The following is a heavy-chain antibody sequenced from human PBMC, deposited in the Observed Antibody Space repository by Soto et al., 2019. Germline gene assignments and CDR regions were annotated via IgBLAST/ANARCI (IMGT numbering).Heavy chain of an antibody. CDR3: ARDSNSRIRDLQH. CDR2: ISYDGSNK. CDR1: GFTFSSYA. Sequence: GGSLRLSCAASGFTFSSYAMHWVRQAPGKGLEWVAVISYDGSNKYYADSVKGRFTISRDNSKNTLYLQMNSLRAEDTAVYYCARDSNSRIRDLQHWGQGTLVTVSS. D-gene: IGHD6-13*01. V-gene: IGHV3-30*04. J-gene: IGHJ1*01.